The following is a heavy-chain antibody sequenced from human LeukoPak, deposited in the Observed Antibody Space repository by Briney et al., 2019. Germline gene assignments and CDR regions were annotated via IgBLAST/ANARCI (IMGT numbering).Heavy chain of an antibody. D-gene: IGHD6-6*01. Sequence: ASVQVSCKASGYIFKTYGINWLGQAPGQGLEWMGWVSVYNGNTNYAQSVQGRVTMTADTSTNTAYMELRSRRSDATVGYSGARDPIAARPGWFDPWGQGTLVTVSS. CDR2: VSVYNGNT. CDR3: ARDPIAARPGWFDP. CDR1: GYIFKTYG. V-gene: IGHV1-18*01. J-gene: IGHJ5*02.